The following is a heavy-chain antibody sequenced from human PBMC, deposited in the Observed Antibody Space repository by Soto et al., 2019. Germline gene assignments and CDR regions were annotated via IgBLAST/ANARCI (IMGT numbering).Heavy chain of an antibody. J-gene: IGHJ5*02. CDR2: IYHTGDT. CDR3: ARDTNSLDL. Sequence: SETLSLTCVVSSYSISSGFFWAWIRQPPGKGLEWVGSIYHTGDTHYNPSLRSQVSMSVDTSKNHFSLRLTYLTAADTAVYFCARDTNSLDLWGQGILVTVSA. D-gene: IGHD2-8*01. CDR1: SYSISSGFF. V-gene: IGHV4-38-2*02.